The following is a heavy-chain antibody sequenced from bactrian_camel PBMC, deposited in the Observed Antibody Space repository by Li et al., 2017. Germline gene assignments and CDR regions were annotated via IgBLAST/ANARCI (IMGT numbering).Heavy chain of an antibody. CDR2: ISGDGST. V-gene: IGHV3S61*01. J-gene: IGHJ4*01. CDR3: AAGDSGGYCYWRLPADEYKY. Sequence: VQLVESGGGSAQTGGSLRLSCTASGFAFADSIVSWYRQAPGNECELVSSISGDGSTYYTDAVKGRFTISQDTDKNMVYLQMNGLKLEDTAMYYCAAGDSGGYCYWRLPADEYKYWGQGTQVTVS. CDR1: GFAFADSI. D-gene: IGHD2*01.